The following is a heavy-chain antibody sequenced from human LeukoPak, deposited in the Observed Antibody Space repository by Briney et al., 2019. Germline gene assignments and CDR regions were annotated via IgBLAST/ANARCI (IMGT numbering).Heavy chain of an antibody. CDR3: ARSSRLSYFDY. J-gene: IGHJ4*02. CDR2: ISSSGSTI. V-gene: IGHV3-48*03. Sequence: GGSLGLSCAASGFTFSSYEMNWVRQAPGKGLEWVSYISSSGSTIYYADSVKGRFTISRDNAKNSLYLQMNSLRAEDTAVYYCARSSRLSYFDYWGQGTLVTVSS. CDR1: GFTFSSYE.